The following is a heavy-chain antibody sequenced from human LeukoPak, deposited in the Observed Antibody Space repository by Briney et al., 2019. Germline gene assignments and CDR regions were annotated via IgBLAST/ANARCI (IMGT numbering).Heavy chain of an antibody. Sequence: GGSLRLPFAAPGFPLSRYAMGLVRPAPGEGPGVVSAISGSGGSTYYADAVKGRFTISRDNSKNTLYLQMNSLRAEDTAVYYCAKGQRERTTDTDFDYWGQGTLVTVSS. D-gene: IGHD1-26*01. CDR3: AKGQRERTTDTDFDY. V-gene: IGHV3-23*01. CDR2: ISGSGGST. CDR1: GFPLSRYA. J-gene: IGHJ4*02.